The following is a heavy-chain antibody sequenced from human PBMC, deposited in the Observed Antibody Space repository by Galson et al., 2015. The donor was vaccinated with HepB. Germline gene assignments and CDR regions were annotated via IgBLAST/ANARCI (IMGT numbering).Heavy chain of an antibody. CDR3: AHAKLRYFDWLALDY. CDR2: IYWDDDK. D-gene: IGHD3-9*01. Sequence: PALVKPTQTLTLTCTFSGFPLSTSGVGVGWIRQPPGKALEWLALIYWDDDKRYSPSLKSRLTITKDTSKNQVVLTMTNMDPVDTATYYCAHAKLRYFDWLALDYWGQGTLVTVSS. V-gene: IGHV2-5*02. CDR1: GFPLSTSGVG. J-gene: IGHJ4*02.